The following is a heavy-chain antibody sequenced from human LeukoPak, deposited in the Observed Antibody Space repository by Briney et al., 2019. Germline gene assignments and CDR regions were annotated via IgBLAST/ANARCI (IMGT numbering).Heavy chain of an antibody. CDR2: ISGSGGST. J-gene: IGHJ3*02. V-gene: IGHV3-23*01. Sequence: GGSLRLSCAASGFAFSSYAMSWVRQAPGKGLEWVSAISGSGGSTYYADSVKGRFTISRDNSKNTLYLQMNSLRAEDTAVYYCAKGYSSSWYEGDAFDIWGQGTMVTVSS. CDR1: GFAFSSYA. D-gene: IGHD6-13*01. CDR3: AKGYSSSWYEGDAFDI.